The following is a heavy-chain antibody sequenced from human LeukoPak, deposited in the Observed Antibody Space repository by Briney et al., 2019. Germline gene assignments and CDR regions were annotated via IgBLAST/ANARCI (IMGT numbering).Heavy chain of an antibody. Sequence: PGGSLRLSCAASGFIFSSLDMGWVRQAPGKGLEWVSGISASGKNTFYADSVKSRFTISRDNSENTVYLQMSSLRAEDTAIYYCAKDSVRSGGWFYFDNWGQGTLVSVSS. CDR3: AKDSVRSGGWFYFDN. CDR1: GFIFSSLD. V-gene: IGHV3-23*01. CDR2: ISASGKNT. J-gene: IGHJ4*02. D-gene: IGHD4-23*01.